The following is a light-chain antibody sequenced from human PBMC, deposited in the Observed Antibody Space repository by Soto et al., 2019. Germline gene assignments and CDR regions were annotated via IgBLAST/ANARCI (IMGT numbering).Light chain of an antibody. V-gene: IGLV1-51*01. CDR1: SSNIGKNF. CDR3: GTWDTSLSAVV. J-gene: IGLJ2*01. CDR2: DNN. Sequence: QSVLTQPPSVSAAPGQTVTISCSGSSSNIGKNFVSWYQHLPGTAPKLLTYDNNERPSGIPARFSASRSGTSATLGITGLQTGDEADYYCGTWDTSLSAVVFGGGTKLTVL.